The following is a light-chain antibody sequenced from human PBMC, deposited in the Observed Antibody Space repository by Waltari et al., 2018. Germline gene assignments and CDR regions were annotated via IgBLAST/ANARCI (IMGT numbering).Light chain of an antibody. Sequence: EIVVTQSPATLSVSPGERATLSCRAGQGVGRNLARYQQKPGQAPRRLTYGASTRATGIPARFSGSGSETEVTLTVSSVQSEDFAVYYCQRYSNWPPEYTFGQGTKLEIK. CDR2: GAS. V-gene: IGKV3-15*01. CDR1: QGVGRN. CDR3: QRYSNWPPEYT. J-gene: IGKJ2*01.